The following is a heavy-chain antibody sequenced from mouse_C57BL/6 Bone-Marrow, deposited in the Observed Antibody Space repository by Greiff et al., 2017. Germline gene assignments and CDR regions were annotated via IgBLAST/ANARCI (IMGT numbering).Heavy chain of an antibody. CDR1: GYTFTDYY. J-gene: IGHJ3*01. D-gene: IGHD1-1*01. Sequence: VQLQQSGPVLVKPGASVKMSCKASGYTFTDYYMNWVKQSHGKSLEWIGVINPYNGGTSYNQKFKGKATLTVDKSSSTAYMDLNSLTSEVSAVYYCASAYAFAYWGQGTLVTVSA. V-gene: IGHV1-19*01. CDR3: ASAYAFAY. CDR2: INPYNGGT.